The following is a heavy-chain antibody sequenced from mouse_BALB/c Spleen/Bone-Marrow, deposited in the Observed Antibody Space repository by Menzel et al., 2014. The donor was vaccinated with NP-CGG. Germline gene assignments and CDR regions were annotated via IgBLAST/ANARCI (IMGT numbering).Heavy chain of an antibody. J-gene: IGHJ2*01. Sequence: EVKLVESGGDLVKPGGSLKLSCAASGFTFSNYGMSWVRQIPDKRLEWVETISSGGTYTFYPDSVKGRFTISRDNTKNTLTLQMTSLKSEDTAMYYCARRRDYDYFDYWGQGTTLTVSS. CDR1: GFTFSNYG. CDR2: ISSGGTYT. CDR3: ARRRDYDYFDY. V-gene: IGHV5-6*02. D-gene: IGHD2-4*01.